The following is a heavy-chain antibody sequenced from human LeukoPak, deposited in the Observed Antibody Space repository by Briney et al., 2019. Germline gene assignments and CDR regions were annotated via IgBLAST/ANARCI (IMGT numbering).Heavy chain of an antibody. Sequence: ASVKVSCKASGYTFTSYAMHWVRQAPGRRLEWMGWINAGNGNTKYSQKFQGRVTITRDTSASTAYMELSSLRSEDTAVYYCAREKDLYGDYRGGYFDYWGQGTLVTVSS. CDR2: INAGNGNT. D-gene: IGHD4-17*01. CDR1: GYTFTSYA. J-gene: IGHJ4*02. V-gene: IGHV1-3*01. CDR3: AREKDLYGDYRGGYFDY.